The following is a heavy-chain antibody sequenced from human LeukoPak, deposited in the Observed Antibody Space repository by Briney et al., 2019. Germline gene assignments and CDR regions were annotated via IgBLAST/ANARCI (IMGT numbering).Heavy chain of an antibody. Sequence: SETLSLTCTVSGGSISSSSYYWGWIRQPPGKGLEWIGSIYYSGSTYYNPSLKSRVTISVDTFKNQFSLKLSSVTAADTAVYYCARSPITIFGVVNEKYYFDYWGQGTLVTVSS. D-gene: IGHD3-3*01. J-gene: IGHJ4*02. CDR1: GGSISSSSYY. CDR3: ARSPITIFGVVNEKYYFDY. V-gene: IGHV4-39*01. CDR2: IYYSGST.